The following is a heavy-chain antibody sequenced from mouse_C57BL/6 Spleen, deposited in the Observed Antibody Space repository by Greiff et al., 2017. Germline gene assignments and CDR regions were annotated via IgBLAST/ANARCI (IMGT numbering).Heavy chain of an antibody. Sequence: VQLQESGPGLVQPSQSLSITCTVSGFSLTSYGVHWVRQSPGKGLEWLGVIWRGGSTDYNAAFMSRLSITKDNSKSQVFFKMNSLQADDTAIYYCASAYYYGSSYGWFAYWGQGTQVTVSA. CDR1: GFSLTSYG. CDR2: IWRGGST. V-gene: IGHV2-5*01. D-gene: IGHD1-1*01. J-gene: IGHJ3*01. CDR3: ASAYYYGSSYGWFAY.